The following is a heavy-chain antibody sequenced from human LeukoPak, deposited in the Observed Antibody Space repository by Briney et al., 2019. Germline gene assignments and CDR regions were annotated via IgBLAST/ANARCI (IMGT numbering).Heavy chain of an antibody. CDR1: GGSISSYY. D-gene: IGHD6-19*01. J-gene: IGHJ4*02. CDR3: ARRGYSSGSYYIDY. CDR2: IYYSGST. Sequence: SETLSLTCTVSGGSISSYYWSWIRQPPGKGLEWIGDIYYSGSTNYNPSLKSRVTISVDTSKNQFSLKLSSVTAADTAVYYCARRGYSSGSYYIDYWGQGTLVTVSS. V-gene: IGHV4-59*08.